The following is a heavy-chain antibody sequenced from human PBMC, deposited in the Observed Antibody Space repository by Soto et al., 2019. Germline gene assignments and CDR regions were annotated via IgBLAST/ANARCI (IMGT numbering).Heavy chain of an antibody. Sequence: PSETLSLTCTVSGGSISSYYWSWIRQPAGKGLEWIGRIYTSGSTNYNPSLKSRVTMSVDTSKNQFSLKLSSVTAADTAVYYCAKGPGSSSSGGWFDPWGQGTLVTVSS. CDR2: IYTSGST. CDR3: AKGPGSSSSGGWFDP. CDR1: GGSISSYY. J-gene: IGHJ5*02. V-gene: IGHV4-4*07. D-gene: IGHD6-6*01.